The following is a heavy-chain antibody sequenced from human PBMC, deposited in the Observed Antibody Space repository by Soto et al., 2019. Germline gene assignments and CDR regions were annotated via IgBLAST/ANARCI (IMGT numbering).Heavy chain of an antibody. V-gene: IGHV4-39*01. CDR1: SYSVSTTTYF. CDR3: ARHGPAGYCSGGSCNWFDP. D-gene: IGHD2-15*01. J-gene: IGHJ5*02. Sequence: QVQLQESGPGLVKPSETPSLTCTVSSYSVSTTTYFWAWIRQPPGKGLEWIGSIYYGGTTYYNSSLKSRVTISVDTSKNQFSLKLSSVTAADTAVYYCARHGPAGYCSGGSCNWFDPWGQGTLVTVSS. CDR2: IYYGGTT.